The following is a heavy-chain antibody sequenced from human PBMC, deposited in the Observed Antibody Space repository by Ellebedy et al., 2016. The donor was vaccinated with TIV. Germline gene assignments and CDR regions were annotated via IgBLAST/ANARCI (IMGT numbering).Heavy chain of an antibody. J-gene: IGHJ4*02. Sequence: SETLSLTCTVSGGSISSSSYYWGWIRQPPGKGLEWIGSIYYSGSTYYNPSLKSRVTISVDTSKNQFSLKLSSVTAADTAVYYCATASYCSSTSCYSPYFDYWGQGTLVTVSS. D-gene: IGHD2-2*01. CDR1: GGSISSSSYY. V-gene: IGHV4-39*01. CDR2: IYYSGST. CDR3: ATASYCSSTSCYSPYFDY.